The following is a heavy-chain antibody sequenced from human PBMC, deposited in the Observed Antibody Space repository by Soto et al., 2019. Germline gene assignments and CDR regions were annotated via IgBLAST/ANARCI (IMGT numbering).Heavy chain of an antibody. Sequence: GGSLRLSCAASGFTVSSKYMTWVRQAPGKGLEWVSSISSSSSYIYYADSVKGRFTISRDNAKNSLYLQMNSLRAEDTAVYYCARDLVVVAHRFDPWGQGTLVTVSS. CDR3: ARDLVVVAHRFDP. D-gene: IGHD2-15*01. CDR2: ISSSSSYI. V-gene: IGHV3-21*01. CDR1: GFTVSSKY. J-gene: IGHJ5*02.